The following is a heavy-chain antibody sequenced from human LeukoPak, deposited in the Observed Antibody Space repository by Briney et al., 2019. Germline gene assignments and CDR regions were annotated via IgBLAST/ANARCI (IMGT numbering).Heavy chain of an antibody. J-gene: IGHJ4*02. CDR1: GFTFSNYG. Sequence: GGSLRLSCAASGFTFSNYGMSWVRQAPGRGLEWVSAISGSGGSTYYADSVKGRFTISRDNSKNTLYLQMNSLRAEDTAVYYCAKGGTGCGGDCYSDYWGQGTLLTVSS. D-gene: IGHD2-21*02. CDR3: AKGGTGCGGDCYSDY. CDR2: ISGSGGST. V-gene: IGHV3-23*01.